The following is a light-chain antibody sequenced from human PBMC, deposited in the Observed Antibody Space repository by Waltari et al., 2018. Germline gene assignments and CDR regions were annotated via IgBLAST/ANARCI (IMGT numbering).Light chain of an antibody. V-gene: IGLV2-8*01. Sequence: QSALTQPPSASGSPGQTVIISCTGPSSDIGAYKYVPWYQQIPGRAPALISYEVDRRPPGVPDRFSGSKSGNTASLTVSGLQTEDEGDYYCSSYAGSNKLIFGGVTKLTVL. J-gene: IGLJ2*01. CDR1: SSDIGAYKY. CDR3: SSYAGSNKLI. CDR2: EVD.